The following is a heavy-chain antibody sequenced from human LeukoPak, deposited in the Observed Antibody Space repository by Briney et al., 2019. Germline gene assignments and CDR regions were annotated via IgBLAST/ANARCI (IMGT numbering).Heavy chain of an antibody. Sequence: GGSLRLSCAASGFTVSSNYMSWVRQAPGKGLEWVSVIYSGGTTYYADSVKGRFTISRDNSKNTVFLQMNSLRAEDTAVYYCARDLALAADGGGPYYYGMDVWGQGTTVTVSS. V-gene: IGHV3-66*01. CDR2: IYSGGTT. CDR3: ARDLALAADGGGPYYYGMDV. D-gene: IGHD6-13*01. CDR1: GFTVSSNY. J-gene: IGHJ6*02.